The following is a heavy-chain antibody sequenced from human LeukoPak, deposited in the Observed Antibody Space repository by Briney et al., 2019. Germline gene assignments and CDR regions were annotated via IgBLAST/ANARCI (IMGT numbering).Heavy chain of an antibody. D-gene: IGHD5-24*01. V-gene: IGHV3-48*03. CDR2: ISSSGSTI. J-gene: IGHJ4*02. CDR3: AKDREKWLQWDYFDY. CDR1: GFTFSSYE. Sequence: GGSLRLSCAASGFTFSSYEMNWVRQAPGKGLEWVSYISSSGSTIYYADSVKGRFTISRDNAKNSLYLQMNSLRAEDTAVYYCAKDREKWLQWDYFDYWGQGTLVTVSS.